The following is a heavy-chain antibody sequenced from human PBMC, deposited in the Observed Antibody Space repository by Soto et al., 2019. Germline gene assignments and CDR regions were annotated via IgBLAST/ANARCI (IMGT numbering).Heavy chain of an antibody. D-gene: IGHD2-15*01. V-gene: IGHV3-9*01. CDR2: ITWNSANV. Sequence: QLVESGGGLVQPGRSLRLSCTASGFTFDDYPMHWVRQRPGQGLEWVSGITWNSANVGYADSVRGRFTISRDNAKNSLILQMDNLRPEDTAFYFCAKGGYCTDGSCYTEFAPRGKGTLVTVSS. J-gene: IGHJ5*02. CDR3: AKGGYCTDGSCYTEFAP. CDR1: GFTFDDYP.